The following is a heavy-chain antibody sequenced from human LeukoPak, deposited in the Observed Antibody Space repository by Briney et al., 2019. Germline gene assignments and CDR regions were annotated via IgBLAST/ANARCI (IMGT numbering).Heavy chain of an antibody. CDR1: GFTFSSYG. Sequence: GRSLRLSCAASGFTFSSYGMHWVRQAPGKGLEWVAVIWYDGSNKYYADSVKGRFNISRDNSKNTLYLQMNSLRAEDTAVDYCAREDSGYYPRTLYYYYYYMDVWGKGTTVTVSS. D-gene: IGHD5-12*01. V-gene: IGHV3-33*01. CDR3: AREDSGYYPRTLYYYYYYMDV. CDR2: IWYDGSNK. J-gene: IGHJ6*03.